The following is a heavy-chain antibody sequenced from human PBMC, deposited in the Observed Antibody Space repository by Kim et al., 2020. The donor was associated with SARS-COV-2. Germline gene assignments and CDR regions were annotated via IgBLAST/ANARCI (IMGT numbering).Heavy chain of an antibody. CDR2: ISPNSGGT. V-gene: IGHV1-2*02. CDR3: ALGGGNSFFTY. Sequence: ASVKVSCKASGYTFTAYNMHWVRQAPGQGLEWMGWISPNSGGTHYAQKFQGRVTMTRDTSISTAYMELSSLRSDDTAVYYCALGGGNSFFTYWGQGTLV. CDR1: GYTFTAYN. J-gene: IGHJ4*02. D-gene: IGHD1-7*01.